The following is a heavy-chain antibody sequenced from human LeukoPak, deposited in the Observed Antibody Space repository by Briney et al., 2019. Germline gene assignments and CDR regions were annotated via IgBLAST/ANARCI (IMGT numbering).Heavy chain of an antibody. CDR3: ARDPGGQPSKYYGANWFDP. CDR1: GYTFTSYG. J-gene: IGHJ5*02. V-gene: IGHV1-18*01. CDR2: NSAYNDNT. Sequence: ASVKVSCKASGYTFTSYGITWVRQAPGQGLEWMGWNSAYNDNTNYAQKLQGRVTMTTDTSTSTAYMELRGLTSDDTAVYYCARDPGGQPSKYYGANWFDPWGQGTLVTVCS. D-gene: IGHD2/OR15-2a*01.